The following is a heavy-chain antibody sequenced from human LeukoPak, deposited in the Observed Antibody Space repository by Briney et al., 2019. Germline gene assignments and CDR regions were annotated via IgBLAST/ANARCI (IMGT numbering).Heavy chain of an antibody. CDR3: ARDSPKQQLVDY. Sequence: SVKVSCKASGGTFSSYAISWVRQAPGQGLEWMGRIIPILGIANYAQKFQGRVTITADKSTSTAYMELSSLRSEDTAVYYCARDSPKQQLVDYWGQGTLVTVSS. D-gene: IGHD6-13*01. V-gene: IGHV1-69*04. J-gene: IGHJ4*02. CDR1: GGTFSSYA. CDR2: IIPILGIA.